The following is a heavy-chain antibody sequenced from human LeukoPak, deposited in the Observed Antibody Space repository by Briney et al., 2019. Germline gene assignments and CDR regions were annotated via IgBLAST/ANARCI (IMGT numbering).Heavy chain of an antibody. Sequence: GGSLRLSCAASEFTFSTYSMNWVRQAPGKGLEWVSSISSGSTYIYYADSVKGRFTISRDNAKNSLYLQMNSLRAEDTAVYYCAGHPLRYFDWLRHGYFDYWGQGTLVTVSS. J-gene: IGHJ4*02. CDR3: AGHPLRYFDWLRHGYFDY. V-gene: IGHV3-21*01. D-gene: IGHD3-9*01. CDR1: EFTFSTYS. CDR2: ISSGSTYI.